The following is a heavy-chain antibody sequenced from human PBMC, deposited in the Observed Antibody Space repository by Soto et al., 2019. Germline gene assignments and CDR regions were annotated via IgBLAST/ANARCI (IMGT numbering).Heavy chain of an antibody. V-gene: IGHV4-34*01. D-gene: IGHD4-17*01. J-gene: IGHJ5*02. Sequence: QVQLQQWGAGLLKPSETLSLTCAVYGGSFSGYYWSWIRQPPGKGLEWIGEINHSGSTNYHPSLKSRVTISVDTSKNQFSLKLSSVTAADTAVYYCARFFATVTTDENWFDPWGQGTLVTVSS. CDR3: ARFFATVTTDENWFDP. CDR1: GGSFSGYY. CDR2: INHSGST.